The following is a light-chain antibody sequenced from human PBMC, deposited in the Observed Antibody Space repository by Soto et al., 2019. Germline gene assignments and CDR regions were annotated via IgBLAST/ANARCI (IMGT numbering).Light chain of an antibody. CDR2: NTN. V-gene: IGLV7-43*01. CDR1: TGEVTSGYF. J-gene: IGLJ2*01. Sequence: QAVVTQEPSLTVSPGGTVTLTCASSTGEVTSGYFPNWIQQKPGQAPRSLLYNTNNKYSWTPTRFSGSLLGGKAALTLSGVQPEDEADYYCLLYLSGHVRLFGGGTKLNVL. CDR3: LLYLSGHVRL.